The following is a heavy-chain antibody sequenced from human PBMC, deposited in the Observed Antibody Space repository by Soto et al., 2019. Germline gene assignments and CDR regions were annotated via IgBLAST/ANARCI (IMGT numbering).Heavy chain of an antibody. Sequence: QVQLVQSGAEVKKPGASVKVSCKASEDTFTRYVIHWVRQAPGQRLEWMGWINAGNGNTKYSQNFQRRVTITRDASASTAYMELSSLRSQDTAVYYCATSTIDTSTWKQYFSGMDVWGQGSTVTVSS. D-gene: IGHD6-13*01. CDR2: INAGNGNT. CDR1: EDTFTRYV. CDR3: ATSTIDTSTWKQYFSGMDV. J-gene: IGHJ6*02. V-gene: IGHV1-3*01.